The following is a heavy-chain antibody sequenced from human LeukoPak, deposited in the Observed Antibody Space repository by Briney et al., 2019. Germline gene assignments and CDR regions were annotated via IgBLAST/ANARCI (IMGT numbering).Heavy chain of an antibody. CDR1: GFTVSSNY. J-gene: IGHJ4*02. V-gene: IGHV3-53*01. CDR2: IYSGGST. CDR3: ASGSYGRYFDY. Sequence: GGSLRLSCAASGFTVSSNYMSWVRQAPGKGLEWVSVIYSGGSTYYADSGKGRFTISRDNSKNTLYLQMNSLRAEDTAVYYCASGSYGRYFDYWGQGTLVTVSS. D-gene: IGHD1-26*01.